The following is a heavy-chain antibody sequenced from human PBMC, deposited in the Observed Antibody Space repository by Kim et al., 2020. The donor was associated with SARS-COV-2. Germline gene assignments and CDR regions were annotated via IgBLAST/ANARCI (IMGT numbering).Heavy chain of an antibody. CDR1: GFTFTIYS. CDR2: ISGNSDDT. Sequence: GGSLRLSCAASGFTFTIYSMTWVRQAPGKGLEWVSTISGNSDDTFYADSVKGRLTISRDNSRNTVYLNIKSLRAAATALYYRAKGFYFGSGSYLDYWGQGTLVTVSS. J-gene: IGHJ4*02. CDR3: AKGFYFGSGSYLDY. D-gene: IGHD3-10*01. V-gene: IGHV3-23*01.